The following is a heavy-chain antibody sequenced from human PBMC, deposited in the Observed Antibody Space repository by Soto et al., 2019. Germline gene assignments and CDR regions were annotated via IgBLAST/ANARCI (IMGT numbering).Heavy chain of an antibody. CDR2: IYRSGVT. J-gene: IGHJ5*02. D-gene: IGHD1-1*01. V-gene: IGHV4-30-2*01. CDR3: AGMEYTGGLRLAP. CDR1: GDSSSTSTYS. Sequence: PSETLSLTCSFSGDSSSTSTYSWSWIRQPPGKALEWVGFIYRSGVTSYNPSPKSRVFISLDTSRNQCSLKVRSVTAADTAVYYCAGMEYTGGLRLAPWGRGTLVTVPS.